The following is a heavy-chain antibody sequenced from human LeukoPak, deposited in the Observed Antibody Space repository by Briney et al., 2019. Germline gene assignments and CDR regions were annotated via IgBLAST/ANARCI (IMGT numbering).Heavy chain of an antibody. V-gene: IGHV4-31*03. D-gene: IGHD3-10*01. Sequence: PSQTLSLTCSVSSGSISSGGDYWSWIRQNPGRGLEWIGQMDNTGSTDYNPSLESRVTISGDTSKNQFSLKLTSVSAADTAVYYCARVMASGRRGLFDYWGQGTQVTVSS. J-gene: IGHJ4*02. CDR2: MDNTGST. CDR1: SGSISSGGDY. CDR3: ARVMASGRRGLFDY.